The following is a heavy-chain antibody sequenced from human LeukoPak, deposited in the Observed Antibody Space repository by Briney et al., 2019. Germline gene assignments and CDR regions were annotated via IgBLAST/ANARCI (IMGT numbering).Heavy chain of an antibody. Sequence: GGSLRLSCAASGFTFSSYSMNWVRQAPGKGLEWVSCISSSSSYIYYADSVKGRFTISRDNAKNSLYLQMNSLRAEDTAVYYCARGRSNSSSKGRGLYYFDYWGQGTLVTVSS. CDR3: ARGRSNSSSKGRGLYYFDY. CDR2: ISSSSSYI. D-gene: IGHD2-2*01. J-gene: IGHJ4*02. V-gene: IGHV3-21*01. CDR1: GFTFSSYS.